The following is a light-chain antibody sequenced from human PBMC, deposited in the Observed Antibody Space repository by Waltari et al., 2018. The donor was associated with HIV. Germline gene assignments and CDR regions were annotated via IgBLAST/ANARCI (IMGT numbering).Light chain of an antibody. CDR3: QQYNKWPPVT. CDR2: GAS. J-gene: IGKJ4*01. V-gene: IGKV3-15*01. CDR1: QSVRDN. Sequence: EIVMTQSPATLSVSPGERATLSCRASQSVRDNLAWYQQKPGQAPRLLIYGASTRAIGIPVRFSGSGSGTEFNLTISSLQSEDLAVYYCQQYNKWPPVTFGGGTKVEIK.